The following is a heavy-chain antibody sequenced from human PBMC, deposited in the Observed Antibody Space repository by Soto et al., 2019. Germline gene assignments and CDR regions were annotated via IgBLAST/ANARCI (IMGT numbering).Heavy chain of an antibody. CDR2: ISYDGSNK. D-gene: IGHD4-17*01. V-gene: IGHV3-30-3*01. CDR1: GFTFSSYA. Sequence: GESLKISCAASGFTFSSYAMHWVRQAPGKGLEWVAVISYDGSNKYYADSVKGRFTISRDNSKNTLYLQMNSLRAEDTAVYYCARVLLTTVTTSPYDYWGQGTLVTVSS. CDR3: ARVLLTTVTTSPYDY. J-gene: IGHJ4*02.